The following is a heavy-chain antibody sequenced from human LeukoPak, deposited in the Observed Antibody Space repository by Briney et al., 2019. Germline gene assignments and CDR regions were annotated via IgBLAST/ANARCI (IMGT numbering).Heavy chain of an antibody. Sequence: GGSLRLSCAASGSTFSSYSMNWVRQAPGKGLEWVSSISSSSSYIYYADSVKGRFTISRDNAKNSLYLQMNSLRAEDTAVYYCARSSAAAALVFDYWGQGTLVTVSS. CDR2: ISSSSSYI. CDR3: ARSSAAAALVFDY. D-gene: IGHD6-13*01. J-gene: IGHJ4*02. CDR1: GSTFSSYS. V-gene: IGHV3-21*01.